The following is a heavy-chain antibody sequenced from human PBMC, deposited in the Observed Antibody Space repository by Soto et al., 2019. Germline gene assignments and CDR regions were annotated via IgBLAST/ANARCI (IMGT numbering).Heavy chain of an antibody. CDR3: AIGYCSGGSFYGHDY. D-gene: IGHD2-15*01. V-gene: IGHV3-23*01. CDR1: GFTFSSYA. J-gene: IGHJ4*02. Sequence: EVQLLESGGGLVQPGGSLRLSCAASGFTFSSYAMSWVRQAPGKGLEWVSAISGSGGSTYYADSVKGRFTISRDNSKNTLYLQMNSLRAEDTAVYYCAIGYCSGGSFYGHDYWGQGTLVTVSS. CDR2: ISGSGGST.